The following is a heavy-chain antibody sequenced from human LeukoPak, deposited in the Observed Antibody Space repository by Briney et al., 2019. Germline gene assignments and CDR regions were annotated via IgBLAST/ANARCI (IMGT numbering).Heavy chain of an antibody. CDR1: GFTFSSYS. V-gene: IGHV3-21*01. CDR2: ISSSSSYI. CDR3: ARDRGGYYDFWSGYYPEDYMDV. J-gene: IGHJ6*03. Sequence: GGSLRLSCAASGFTFSSYSMNWVRQAPGKGLEWVSSISSSSSYIYYADSVKGRFTISRDNAKNSLYLQMNSLRAEDTAVYYCARDRGGYYDFWSGYYPEDYMDVWGKGTTVTVPS. D-gene: IGHD3-3*01.